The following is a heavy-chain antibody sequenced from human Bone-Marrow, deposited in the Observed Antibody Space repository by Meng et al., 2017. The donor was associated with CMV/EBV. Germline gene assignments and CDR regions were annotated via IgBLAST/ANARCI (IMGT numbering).Heavy chain of an antibody. Sequence: SETRSPTCEVQGGVINVYYWSWIRQPPGKGLEWVGYVSYDGTTSYNPALKRRVTMSLDSSKSHFSLKLASVTAADTALYYCAGLLPSGKYIHHWFDPWGQGTLVTVSS. CDR2: VSYDGTT. V-gene: IGHV4-59*12. CDR3: AGLLPSGKYIHHWFDP. CDR1: GGVINVYY. J-gene: IGHJ5*01. D-gene: IGHD2-15*01.